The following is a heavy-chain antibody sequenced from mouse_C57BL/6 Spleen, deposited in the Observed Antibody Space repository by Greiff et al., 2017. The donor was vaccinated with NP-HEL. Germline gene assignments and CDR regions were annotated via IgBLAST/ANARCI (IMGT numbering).Heavy chain of an antibody. Sequence: EVQGVESGGGLVKPGGSLKLSCAASGFTFSSYAMSWVRQTPEKRLEWVATISDGGSYTYYPDNVKGRFTISRDNAKNNLYLQMSHLKSEDTAMYYCARVYGSSPWFAYWGQRTLVTVSA. CDR3: ARVYGSSPWFAY. CDR1: GFTFSSYA. J-gene: IGHJ3*01. CDR2: ISDGGSYT. D-gene: IGHD1-1*01. V-gene: IGHV5-4*01.